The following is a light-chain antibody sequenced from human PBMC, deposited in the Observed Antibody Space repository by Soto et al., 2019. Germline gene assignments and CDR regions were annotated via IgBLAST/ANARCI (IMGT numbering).Light chain of an antibody. J-gene: IGKJ1*01. CDR3: QHRSNWPRT. Sequence: EIVLTQSPATLSLSPGEGATLSCRASLSVFNYLAWYQQKPGQAPRLLIYDASNRATGVPPRFSGSGSGTDFTLTISSLEPDDFAVYYCQHRSNWPRTFGQGTKVEI. V-gene: IGKV3-11*01. CDR1: LSVFNY. CDR2: DAS.